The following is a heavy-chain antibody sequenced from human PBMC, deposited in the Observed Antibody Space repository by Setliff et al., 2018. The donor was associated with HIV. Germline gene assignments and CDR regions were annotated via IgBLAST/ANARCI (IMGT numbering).Heavy chain of an antibody. CDR3: AKPYRGSVVRDQGYMDV. V-gene: IGHV3-23*01. CDR1: GFTFSSYA. Sequence: GGSLRLSCAVSGFTFSSYAMSWVRQAPGKGLEWVTAISGSAGSTYYADSVKGRFTISGDNSKNTLYLQMNSLRAEDTAVYYCAKPYRGSVVRDQGYMDVWGKGTTVTVSS. D-gene: IGHD3-10*01. J-gene: IGHJ6*03. CDR2: ISGSAGST.